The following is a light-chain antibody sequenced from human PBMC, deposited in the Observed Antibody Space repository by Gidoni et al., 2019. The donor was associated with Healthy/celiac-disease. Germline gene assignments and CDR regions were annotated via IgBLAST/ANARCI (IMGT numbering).Light chain of an antibody. CDR3: QSYDSSLSAVV. CDR2: GSS. CDR1: SSNIGAGYD. V-gene: IGLV1-40*01. J-gene: IGLJ2*01. Sequence: QSVLTQPPSVSGAPGQRVTISCTGSSSNIGAGYDVHWYQQRPVTAPKLLIYGSSNRPSGVTDRFSGSKSGTSASLAITGLQAEDEADYYCQSYDSSLSAVVFGGGTKLT.